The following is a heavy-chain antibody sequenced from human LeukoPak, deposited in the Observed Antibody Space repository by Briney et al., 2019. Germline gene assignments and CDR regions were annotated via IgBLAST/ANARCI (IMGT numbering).Heavy chain of an antibody. CDR1: GFTFGRYA. CDR3: VKDSSSGSYFDY. CDR2: ISSNGGST. V-gene: IGHV3-64D*06. J-gene: IGHJ4*02. Sequence: GGSLRLSCSASGFTFGRYAMHWVRQAPGKGLEYVSAISSNGGSTYYADSVKGRFTISRDNSRNTLHLQMSSLRVEDTAVYYCVKDSSSGSYFDYWGQGTLVTVSS. D-gene: IGHD3-10*01.